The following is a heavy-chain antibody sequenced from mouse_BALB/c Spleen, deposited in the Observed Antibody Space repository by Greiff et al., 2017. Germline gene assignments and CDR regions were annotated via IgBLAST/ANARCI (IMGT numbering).Heavy chain of an antibody. D-gene: IGHD1-1*01. CDR3: AIVYGSSYGWFAY. J-gene: IGHJ3*01. CDR1: GYTFTSYW. Sequence: QVQLQQSGAELAKPGASVKMSCKASGYTFTSYWMHWVKQRPGQGLEWIGYINPSTGYTEYNQKFKDKATLTADKSSSTAYMQLSSLTSEDSAVYYCAIVYGSSYGWFAYWGQGTLVTVSA. CDR2: INPSTGYT. V-gene: IGHV1-7*01.